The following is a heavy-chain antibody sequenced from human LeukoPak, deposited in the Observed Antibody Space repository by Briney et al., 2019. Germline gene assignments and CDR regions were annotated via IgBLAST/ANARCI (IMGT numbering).Heavy chain of an antibody. CDR3: ARDVPPDH. CDR1: GGSISGYY. Sequence: PSETLSLTCTVSGGSISGYYWTWIRQPAGKGLEWIGRIHSSGGTIYNPSLKSRVTMSVDTSKNQFSLKLSSVTAADTALYHCARDVPPDHWGQGTLVTVSS. J-gene: IGHJ4*02. CDR2: IHSSGGT. V-gene: IGHV4-4*07.